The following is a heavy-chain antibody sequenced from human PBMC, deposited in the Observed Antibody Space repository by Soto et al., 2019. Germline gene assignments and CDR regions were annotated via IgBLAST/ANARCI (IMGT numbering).Heavy chain of an antibody. CDR2: IYYSGST. CDR1: GGSISSSSYY. Sequence: PSETLSLTGTDSGGSISSSSYYWGWIRQPPGKGLEWIGSIYYSGSTYYNPSLKSRVTISVDTSKNQFSLKLSSVTAADTAVYYCAHFRHYYDSSGYLPYNWFDPWGQGTLVTVSS. CDR3: AHFRHYYDSSGYLPYNWFDP. J-gene: IGHJ5*02. V-gene: IGHV4-39*01. D-gene: IGHD3-22*01.